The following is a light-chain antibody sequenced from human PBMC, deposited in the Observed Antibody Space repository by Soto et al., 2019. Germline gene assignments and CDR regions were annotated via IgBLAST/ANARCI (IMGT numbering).Light chain of an antibody. CDR2: DAS. Sequence: EIVLTQSPATLSLSPGERATLSCRASQRINGYLACYQHKPGQAPRLLIDDASNRATGIPARFSGSGYGTDFTLTISSLEPEDFAVYYCQQRSNWPPWTFGQGTKVDIK. V-gene: IGKV3-11*01. CDR1: QRINGY. J-gene: IGKJ1*01. CDR3: QQRSNWPPWT.